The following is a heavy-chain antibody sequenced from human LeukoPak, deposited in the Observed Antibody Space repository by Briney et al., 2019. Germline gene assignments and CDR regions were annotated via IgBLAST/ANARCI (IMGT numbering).Heavy chain of an antibody. J-gene: IGHJ1*01. CDR2: INHSGST. V-gene: IGHV4-34*01. D-gene: IGHD6-13*01. CDR3: ASGYPSYSSRLGPYFQH. CDR1: GAFFSGYY. Sequence: SETLSLMCALYGAFFSGYYWSWIRHPPGKGREWLGEINHSGSTNYNPSLKSRVTISVDTSKNQFSLKLRSVTAADTAVYYCASGYPSYSSRLGPYFQHWGQGTLVTVSS.